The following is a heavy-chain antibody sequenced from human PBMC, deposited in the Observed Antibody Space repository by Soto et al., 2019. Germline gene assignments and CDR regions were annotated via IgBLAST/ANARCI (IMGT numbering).Heavy chain of an antibody. CDR3: AKEFLRLTMYYNGMDV. V-gene: IGHV3-30*18. D-gene: IGHD3-10*01. J-gene: IGHJ6*02. CDR1: GFTFSRYG. CDR2: ISYDGSNK. Sequence: QVQLVESGGCVVQPGSSRSLSCAASGFTFSRYGMHCVRQAPGKGLEWVAVISYDGSNKYYADSVKGRFTISRDNSKNTLDLQMNGLRAEETAVYYCAKEFLRLTMYYNGMDVWGQGTTVTVSS.